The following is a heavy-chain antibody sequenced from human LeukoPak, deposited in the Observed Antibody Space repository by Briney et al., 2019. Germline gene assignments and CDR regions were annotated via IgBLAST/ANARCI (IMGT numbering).Heavy chain of an antibody. J-gene: IGHJ4*02. CDR2: INAGNGNT. CDR1: GYTFTSYA. V-gene: IGHV1-3*01. CDR3: ASFPLAVAGSGSETYYFDY. D-gene: IGHD6-19*01. Sequence: GASVKVSCKASGYTFTSYAMHWVRQAPGQRLEWMGWINAGNGNTKYSQKFQGRVTITRDTSASTAYMELSSLRSEDTAVYYCASFPLAVAGSGSETYYFDYWGQGTLVTVSS.